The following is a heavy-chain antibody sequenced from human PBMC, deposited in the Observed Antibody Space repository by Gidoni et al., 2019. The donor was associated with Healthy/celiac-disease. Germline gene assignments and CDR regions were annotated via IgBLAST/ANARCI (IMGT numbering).Heavy chain of an antibody. CDR1: GGTFSSYT. J-gene: IGHJ4*02. D-gene: IGHD6-19*01. CDR2: IIPILGIA. CDR3: ARVAVAGTSYYFDY. Sequence: QVQLVQSGAEVKKPGSSVKVSCKASGGTFSSYTISWVRQAPGQGLEWMGRIIPILGIANYAQKFQGRVTITADKSTSTAYMELSSLRSEDTAVYYCARVAVAGTSYYFDYWGQGTLVTVSS. V-gene: IGHV1-69*02.